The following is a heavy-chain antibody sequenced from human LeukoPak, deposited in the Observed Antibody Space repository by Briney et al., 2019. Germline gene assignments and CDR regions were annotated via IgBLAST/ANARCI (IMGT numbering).Heavy chain of an antibody. D-gene: IGHD3-10*01. Sequence: ASVKVPCKASGGTFSSYAISWVRQAPGQGLEWMGGIIPIFGTANYAQKFQGRVTITADESTSTAYMELSSLRSEDTAVYYCARVVRFGGLYYFDYWGQGTLVTVSS. CDR1: GGTFSSYA. CDR3: ARVVRFGGLYYFDY. CDR2: IIPIFGTA. V-gene: IGHV1-69*13. J-gene: IGHJ4*02.